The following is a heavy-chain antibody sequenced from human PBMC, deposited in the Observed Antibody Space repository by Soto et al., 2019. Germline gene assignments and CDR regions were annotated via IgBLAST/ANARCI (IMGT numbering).Heavy chain of an antibody. CDR3: ARLAGYCSGTSCYGYYGMDV. J-gene: IGHJ6*02. D-gene: IGHD2-2*01. CDR1: GGSISSGPYS. Sequence: PSETLSLTSSVSGGSISSGPYSWGWIRQPPGKGLEWIGTFHYSGRTYYSPSLESRVTISVDTSKNQFSLKVSSVTAADTAVFYCARLAGYCSGTSCYGYYGMDVWGQGTTVTVSS. CDR2: FHYSGRT. V-gene: IGHV4-39*01.